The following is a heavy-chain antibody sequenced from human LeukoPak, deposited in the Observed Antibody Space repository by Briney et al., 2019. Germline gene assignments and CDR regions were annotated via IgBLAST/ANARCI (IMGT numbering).Heavy chain of an antibody. CDR3: ARDRVYSSSWYFYF. CDR1: GFTFSSYG. CDR2: IWYDGSNK. D-gene: IGHD6-13*01. Sequence: GGSLRLSCAASGFTFSSYGTHWVRQAPGKGLEWVAVIWYDGSNKYYADSVKGRFTISRDNSKNTLYLQMNSLRAEDTAVYYCARDRVYSSSWYFYFWGQGTLVTVSS. J-gene: IGHJ4*02. V-gene: IGHV3-33*01.